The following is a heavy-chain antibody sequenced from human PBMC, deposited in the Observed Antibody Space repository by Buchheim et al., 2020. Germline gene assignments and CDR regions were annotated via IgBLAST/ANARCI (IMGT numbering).Heavy chain of an antibody. CDR1: GFTFSSYA. D-gene: IGHD2-2*01. J-gene: IGHJ5*02. Sequence: EVQLLESGGGLVQPGGSLRLSCAASGFTFSSYAMSWVRQAPGKGLEWVSAISGSGGSTYYADSVKGRFTISRDNSKNKTYLQMNSLRAEDTAVYYCAKDRSEEDIVVVPAWFDPWGQGTL. V-gene: IGHV3-23*01. CDR2: ISGSGGST. CDR3: AKDRSEEDIVVVPAWFDP.